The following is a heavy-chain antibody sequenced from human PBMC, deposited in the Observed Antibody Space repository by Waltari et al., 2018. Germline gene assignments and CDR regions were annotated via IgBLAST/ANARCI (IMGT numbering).Heavy chain of an antibody. D-gene: IGHD3-3*01. J-gene: IGHJ4*02. CDR2: IYYSGST. Sequence: QLQLQESGPGLVKPSETLSLTCTVSGGSISSSSYYWGWIRQPPGKGLEWIGSIYYSGSTYYNPSLKSRVTISVDTSKNQFSLKLSSVTAADTAVYYCARQRYNFWSGYYISTFDYWGQGTLVIVSS. V-gene: IGHV4-39*01. CDR3: ARQRYNFWSGYYISTFDY. CDR1: GGSISSSSYY.